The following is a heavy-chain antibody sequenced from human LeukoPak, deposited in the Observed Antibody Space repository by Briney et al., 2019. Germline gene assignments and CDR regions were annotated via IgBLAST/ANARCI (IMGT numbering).Heavy chain of an antibody. D-gene: IGHD3-10*01. CDR2: INHSGST. CDR1: GGSFSGYY. Sequence: SETLSLTCAVYGGSFSGYYWSWIRQPPGKGLEWIGEINHSGSTNYNPSLKSRVTISVDTSKNQFSLKLSSVTAADTAVYYCARDVVAWGLWFGESHDLWGRGTLVTVSS. CDR3: ARDVVAWGLWFGESHDL. J-gene: IGHJ2*01. V-gene: IGHV4-34*01.